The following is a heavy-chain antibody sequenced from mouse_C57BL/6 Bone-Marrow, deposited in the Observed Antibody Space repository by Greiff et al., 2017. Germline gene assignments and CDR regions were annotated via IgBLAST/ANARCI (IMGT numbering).Heavy chain of an antibody. V-gene: IGHV2-2*01. Sequence: QVQLQQSGPGLVQPSQSLSITCTVSGFSLTSYGVHWVRQSPGKGLEWLGVIWSGGSTAYHAAFISRLSISKDNSKSQVFFKMHSLQADDTAVYYCARTGDYYGSSPLFDVWGTGTTVTVSS. CDR2: IWSGGST. J-gene: IGHJ1*03. D-gene: IGHD1-1*01. CDR3: ARTGDYYGSSPLFDV. CDR1: GFSLTSYG.